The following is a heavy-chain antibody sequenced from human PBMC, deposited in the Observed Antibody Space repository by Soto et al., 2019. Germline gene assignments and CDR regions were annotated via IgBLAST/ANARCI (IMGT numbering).Heavy chain of an antibody. V-gene: IGHV4-59*08. J-gene: IGHJ5*02. Sequence: SETLSLTCTVSGGSISSYYWSWIRQPPGKGLEWIGYIYYSGSTNYNPSLKSRVTISVDTSKNQFSLKLSSVTAADTAVYYCARSLRYLWFEPWGQGTLVTVAS. CDR1: GGSISSYY. D-gene: IGHD3-9*01. CDR2: IYYSGST. CDR3: ARSLRYLWFEP.